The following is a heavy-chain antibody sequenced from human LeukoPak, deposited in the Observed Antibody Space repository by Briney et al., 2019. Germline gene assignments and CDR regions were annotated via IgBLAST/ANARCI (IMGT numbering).Heavy chain of an antibody. V-gene: IGHV4-39*01. CDR2: IYNNGDT. D-gene: IGHD2-15*01. Sequence: PSETLSLTCNVSGDSISSRYYNWGWIRQPPGSGLEWIGNIYNNGDTYYNPSLKSRVIISVDMSKNQFSLKLTSVTAADTAVYHCVRRCSRSGGRCYSAAFDIWGRGRMVTVSS. J-gene: IGHJ3*02. CDR1: GDSISSRYYN. CDR3: VRRCSRSGGRCYSAAFDI.